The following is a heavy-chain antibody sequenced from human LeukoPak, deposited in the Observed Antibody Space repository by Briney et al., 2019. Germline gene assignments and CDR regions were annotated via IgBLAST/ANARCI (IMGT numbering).Heavy chain of an antibody. D-gene: IGHD2/OR15-2a*01. CDR1: GGSISSGGYS. CDR3: ARVSTRKNFDY. Sequence: PSQTLSLTCAVSGGSISSGGYSWSWIRQPPGRGLEWIGYIYHSGSTYYNPSLKSRVTISVDRSKNQFSLKLSSVTAADTAVYYCARVSTRKNFDYWGQGTLVTVSS. V-gene: IGHV4-30-2*01. CDR2: IYHSGST. J-gene: IGHJ4*02.